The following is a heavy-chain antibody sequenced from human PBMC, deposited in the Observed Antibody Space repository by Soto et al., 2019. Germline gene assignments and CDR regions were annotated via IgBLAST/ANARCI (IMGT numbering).Heavy chain of an antibody. Sequence: SETLSLTCTVSGGSISSGGYYWSWIRQHPGKGLEWIGYIYYSGSTYYNPSLKSRVTISVDTSKNQFSLNVSSVTAADTAVYYCTRVGARSCSGATCPMAYWGQGALVTVSS. V-gene: IGHV4-31*03. D-gene: IGHD2-15*01. J-gene: IGHJ4*02. CDR3: TRVGARSCSGATCPMAY. CDR1: GGSISSGGYY. CDR2: IYYSGST.